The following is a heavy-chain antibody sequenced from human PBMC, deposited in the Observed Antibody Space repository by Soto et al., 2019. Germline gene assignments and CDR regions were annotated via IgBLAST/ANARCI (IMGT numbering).Heavy chain of an antibody. J-gene: IGHJ6*02. CDR1: GFTFSSYG. V-gene: IGHV3-33*01. Sequence: GGXXRLSCAASGFTFSSYGMHWVRQAPGKGLEWVAVIWYDGSNKYYADSVKGRFTISRDNSKNTLYLQMNSLRAEDTAVFFFATQSQDSSSTYYYYGMDVWGQGTTVTVSS. CDR2: IWYDGSNK. CDR3: ATQSQDSSSTYYYYGMDV. D-gene: IGHD6-6*01.